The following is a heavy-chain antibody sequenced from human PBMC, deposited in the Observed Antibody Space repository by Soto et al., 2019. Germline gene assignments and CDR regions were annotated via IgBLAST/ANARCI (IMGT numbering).Heavy chain of an antibody. CDR1: GDSITSNSYF. CDR3: ASRVLRFVEWFGDYGMDV. V-gene: IGHV4-39*07. J-gene: IGHJ6*04. CDR2: IYYSGTT. D-gene: IGHD3-3*01. Sequence: SETLSLTCTVSGDSITSNSYFWAWIRQPPGKGLEWIGSIYYSGTTYYNPSLKSRVTISVDTSKNQFSLKLSSVTAADTAVYYCASRVLRFVEWFGDYGMDVWGKGTTVTVSS.